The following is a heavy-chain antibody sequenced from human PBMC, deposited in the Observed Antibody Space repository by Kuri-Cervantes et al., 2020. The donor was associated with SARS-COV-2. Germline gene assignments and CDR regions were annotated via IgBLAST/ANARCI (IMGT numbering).Heavy chain of an antibody. CDR2: IYYSGST. CDR3: VRIPPGHITVFGVVIPAAFDV. V-gene: IGHV4-30-4*08. Sequence: LRLSCTVSGGSISSGDYYWSWIRQPPGKGLEWIGYIYYSGSTYYNPSLKSRVTISVDTSKNQFSLMLTSVTAADTAVYYCVRIPPGHITVFGVVIPAAFDVWGQGTMVTVSS. D-gene: IGHD3-3*01. CDR1: GGSISSGDYY. J-gene: IGHJ3*01.